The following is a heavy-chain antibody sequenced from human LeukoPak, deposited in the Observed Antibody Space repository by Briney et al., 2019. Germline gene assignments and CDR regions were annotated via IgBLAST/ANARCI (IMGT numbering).Heavy chain of an antibody. CDR3: AKDMGSYVSGSSTGD. V-gene: IGHV3-43*01. Sequence: GGSLRLSCEASGFTFDDYTMHWVRQSPGKGLEWVSLISWDGGTTYYADSVKGRFTISRDNSKNSLYLQMNSLRTEDTALYYCAKDMGSYVSGSSTGDWGQGTLVTVSS. CDR1: GFTFDDYT. D-gene: IGHD3-10*01. J-gene: IGHJ4*02. CDR2: ISWDGGTT.